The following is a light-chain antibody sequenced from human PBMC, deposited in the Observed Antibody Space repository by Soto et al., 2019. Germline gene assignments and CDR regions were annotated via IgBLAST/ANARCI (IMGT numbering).Light chain of an antibody. CDR2: GSS. V-gene: IGKV3-15*01. J-gene: IGKJ5*01. CDR1: ESVRSN. CDR3: QQYNSWHPIT. Sequence: EIVMTQSPSTLPVSPGEGVTLSCGASESVRSNVAWYQQKPGQAPRLLIYGSSTRATGIPDSFRGSGSGTEYTLTISSLQYEDFAVYYCQQYNSWHPITFGQGTRLEIK.